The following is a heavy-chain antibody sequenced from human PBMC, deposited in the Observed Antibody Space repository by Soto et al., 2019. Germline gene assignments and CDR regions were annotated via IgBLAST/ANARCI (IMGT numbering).Heavy chain of an antibody. CDR2: ISGSGGST. CDR3: AKDLEEGGGDLPWNYYYGMDV. Sequence: EVQLLESGGGLVQPGGSLRLSCAASGFTFSSYAMSWVRQAPGKGLEWVSAISGSGGSTYYADSVKGRFTISRDNSKNTLYLQMNSLRAEDTAVYYCAKDLEEGGGDLPWNYYYGMDVWGQGTTVTVSS. V-gene: IGHV3-23*01. D-gene: IGHD2-21*02. J-gene: IGHJ6*02. CDR1: GFTFSSYA.